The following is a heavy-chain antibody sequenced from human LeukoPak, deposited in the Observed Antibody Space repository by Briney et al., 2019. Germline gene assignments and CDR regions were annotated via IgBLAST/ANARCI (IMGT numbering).Heavy chain of an antibody. CDR2: IYYSGGT. CDR3: ARDPAYDSSGYSYYYYMDV. CDR1: GGSISSYY. J-gene: IGHJ6*03. Sequence: SETLSLTCTVSGGSISSYYWSWIRQPPGKGLEWIGYIYYSGGTNYNPSLKSRVTISVDTSKNQFSLKLSSVTAADTAVYYCARDPAYDSSGYSYYYYMDVWGKGTTVTVSS. D-gene: IGHD3-22*01. V-gene: IGHV4-59*01.